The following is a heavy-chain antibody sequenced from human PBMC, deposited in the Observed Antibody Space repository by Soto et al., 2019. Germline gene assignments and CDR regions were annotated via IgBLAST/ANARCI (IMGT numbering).Heavy chain of an antibody. V-gene: IGHV3-23*01. J-gene: IGHJ1*01. CDR1: GFTFSSYA. CDR2: ISGSGGST. Sequence: PGGSLRLSCAASGFTFSSYAMSWVRQAPGKGLEWVSAISGSGGSTYYADSVKGRFTISRDFSKKTLYLEMNSLRAEDTAVFYCAKPMPHEFGSSGLFPFYWGQGTLVTVSS. D-gene: IGHD3-22*01. CDR3: AKPMPHEFGSSGLFPFY.